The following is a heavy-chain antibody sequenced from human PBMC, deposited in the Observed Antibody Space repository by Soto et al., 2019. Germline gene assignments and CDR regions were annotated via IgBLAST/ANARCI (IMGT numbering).Heavy chain of an antibody. CDR2: IYYSGST. J-gene: IGHJ4*02. D-gene: IGHD1-26*01. CDR3: ARTDSGTYGDHFDY. Sequence: QVQLQESGPGLVKPSETLSLTCTVSGGSISSYYWSWIRQPPGKGLEWIGYIYYSGSTNYNPSLKSRVTISVDTSKNQCSLKLSSVTAADTAVYYCARTDSGTYGDHFDYWGQGTLVTVSS. V-gene: IGHV4-59*01. CDR1: GGSISSYY.